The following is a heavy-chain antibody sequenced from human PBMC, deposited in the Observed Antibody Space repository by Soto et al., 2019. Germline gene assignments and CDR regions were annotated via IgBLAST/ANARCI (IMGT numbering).Heavy chain of an antibody. CDR2: INHSGST. V-gene: IGHV4-34*01. Sequence: SETLSLTCAVYGGSFSGYYWSWIRQPPGKGLEWIGEINHSGSTNYNPSLKSRVTISVDTSKNQFSLKLSSVTAADTAVCYCARAKVYCSSTSCYTDGIDYWGQGTLVTVSS. CDR1: GGSFSGYY. D-gene: IGHD2-2*02. J-gene: IGHJ4*02. CDR3: ARAKVYCSSTSCYTDGIDY.